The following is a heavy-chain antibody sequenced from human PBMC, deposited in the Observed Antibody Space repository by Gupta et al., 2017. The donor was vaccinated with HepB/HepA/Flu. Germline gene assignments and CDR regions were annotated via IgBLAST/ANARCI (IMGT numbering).Heavy chain of an antibody. Sequence: LQLQESGPGLVTPSETLSLTCTVSGGSISSSSYYWGWIRQPPGKGLEWIGSIYYSGSTYYNPSLKSRVTISVDTSKNQFSLKLSSVTAADTAVYYCARHRGYCSSTSCFWSPFDYWGQGTLVTVSS. CDR3: ARHRGYCSSTSCFWSPFDY. V-gene: IGHV4-39*01. D-gene: IGHD2-2*01. J-gene: IGHJ4*02. CDR2: IYYSGST. CDR1: GGSISSSSYY.